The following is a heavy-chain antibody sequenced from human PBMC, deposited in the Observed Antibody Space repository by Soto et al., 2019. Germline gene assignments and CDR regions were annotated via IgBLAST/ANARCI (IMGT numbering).Heavy chain of an antibody. CDR1: GGSISSSSYY. CDR3: ARNGYSSGWSPVYYFDY. D-gene: IGHD6-19*01. J-gene: IGHJ4*02. Sequence: SEILSLTCTVSGGSISSSSYYWGWIRQPPGKGLEWIGSIYYSGSTYYNPSLKSRVTISVDTSKNQFSLKPSSVTAADTAVYYCARNGYSSGWSPVYYFDYWGQGTLVTVSS. V-gene: IGHV4-39*01. CDR2: IYYSGST.